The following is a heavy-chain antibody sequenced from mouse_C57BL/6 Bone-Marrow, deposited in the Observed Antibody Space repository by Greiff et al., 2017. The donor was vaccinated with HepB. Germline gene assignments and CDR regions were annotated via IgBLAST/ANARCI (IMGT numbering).Heavy chain of an antibody. J-gene: IGHJ3*01. CDR3: ARSEVLRSIAY. CDR1: GYTFTDYY. V-gene: IGHV1-26*01. Sequence: EVQLQQSGPELVKPGASVKISCKASGYTFTDYYMNWVKQSHGKSLEWIGDINPNNGGTSYNQKFKGKATLTVDKSSSTAYMELRSLTSEDSAVYYCARSEVLRSIAYWGQGTLVTVSA. CDR2: INPNNGGT. D-gene: IGHD1-1*01.